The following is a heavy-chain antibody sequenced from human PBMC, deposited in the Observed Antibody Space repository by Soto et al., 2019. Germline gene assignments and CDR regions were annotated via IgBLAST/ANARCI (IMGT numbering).Heavy chain of an antibody. Sequence: EVPMLEYGGGLLQPGGSLRLSCAASRSTFSSYAMSWVRQAPGKGREWVSAISGSGGSTYYADSVKGRFTISRDNSKYTLYLQINRLRAEETDLYYCGRGSGYYFFEYFQHWGQGTLGTVSS. J-gene: IGHJ1*01. D-gene: IGHD3-22*01. CDR1: RSTFSSYA. CDR2: ISGSGGST. V-gene: IGHV3-23*01. CDR3: GRGSGYYFFEYFQH.